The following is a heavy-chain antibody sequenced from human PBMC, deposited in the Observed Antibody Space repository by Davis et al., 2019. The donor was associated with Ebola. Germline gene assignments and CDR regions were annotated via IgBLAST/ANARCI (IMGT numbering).Heavy chain of an antibody. J-gene: IGHJ4*02. V-gene: IGHV1-69*02. CDR2: IIPILGIA. CDR1: GGTFSSYT. CDR3: ARAQFPTTSDH. Sequence: SVKVSCKASGGTFSSYTISWVRQAPGQGLEWMGRIIPILGIANYAQKFQGRVTITADKSTSTAYIEVGSLKSDDTAVYYCARAQFPTTSDHWGQGTLVTVSS. D-gene: IGHD1-1*01.